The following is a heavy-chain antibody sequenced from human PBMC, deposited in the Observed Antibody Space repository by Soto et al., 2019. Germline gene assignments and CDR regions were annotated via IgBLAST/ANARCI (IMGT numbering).Heavy chain of an antibody. J-gene: IGHJ4*02. CDR1: GGSISSCDYY. CDR3: ARGLVDYGSGSFFDY. CDR2: IYYSGST. Sequence: SETLSLTCTVSGGSISSCDYYWSWIRQPPGKGLEWIGYIYYSGSTYYNPSLKSRVTISVDTSKNQFSLKLSSVTAADTAVYYCARGLVDYGSGSFFDYWGQGTLVTVSS. V-gene: IGHV4-30-4*01. D-gene: IGHD3-10*01.